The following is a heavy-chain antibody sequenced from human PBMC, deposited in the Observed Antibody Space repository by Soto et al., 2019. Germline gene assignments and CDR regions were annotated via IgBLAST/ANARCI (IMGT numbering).Heavy chain of an antibody. D-gene: IGHD5-18*01. CDR3: ARGKLWLAY. CDR2: IYYSGST. CDR1: GGSISSSSYY. Sequence: PSETLSLTCTVCGGSISSSSYYWGGIRQPPGKGLEWIGSIYYSGSTYYNPSLKSRVTISVDTSKNQFSLKLSSVTAADTAVYYCARGKLWLAYWGQGTLVTVSS. J-gene: IGHJ4*02. V-gene: IGHV4-39*01.